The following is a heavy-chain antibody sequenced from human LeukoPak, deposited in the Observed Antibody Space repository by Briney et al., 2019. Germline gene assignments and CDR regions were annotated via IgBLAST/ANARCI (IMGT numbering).Heavy chain of an antibody. Sequence: PSETLSLTCTVSGGSISSSSYYWGWIRQPPGKGLEWIGSIYYSGSTYYNPSLKSRVTISVDTSKNHFSLKLSSVTAADTAVYYCARLERWRGMNTDCWGQGTLVTVSS. CDR2: IYYSGST. CDR1: GGSISSSSYY. CDR3: ARLERWRGMNTDC. D-gene: IGHD5-24*01. J-gene: IGHJ4*02. V-gene: IGHV4-39*02.